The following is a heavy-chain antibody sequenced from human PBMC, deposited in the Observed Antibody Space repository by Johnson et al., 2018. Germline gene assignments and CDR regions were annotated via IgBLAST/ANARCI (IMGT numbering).Heavy chain of an antibody. D-gene: IGHD2-2*01. CDR2: ISWNSGSI. Sequence: VQLVESGGGVVQPGRSLGLSCAASGFTFDDYAMHWVRQAPGKGLEWVSGISWNSGSIGYADSVKGRFTISRDNSKNPLYLQMNSLRAEDTAVYYCAKDRRDIVVVPAAYYYYYGMDVWGQGTTVTVSS. J-gene: IGHJ6*02. CDR1: GFTFDDYA. V-gene: IGHV3-9*01. CDR3: AKDRRDIVVVPAAYYYYYGMDV.